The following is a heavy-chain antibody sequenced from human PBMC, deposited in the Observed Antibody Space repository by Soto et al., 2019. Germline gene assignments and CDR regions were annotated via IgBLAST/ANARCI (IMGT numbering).Heavy chain of an antibody. V-gene: IGHV4-30-4*01. Sequence: PSATLSLTCTVSGGSISSGDYYWSWIRHPPGKGLEWIGYVYYSGSTYYNPSLKSRVTISIDTSKNQFSLKLSTVHAADTAVYYCVISHYYYYGLDVPGQGTTVPVSS. CDR1: GGSISSGDYY. CDR3: VISHYYYYGLDV. CDR2: VYYSGST. J-gene: IGHJ6*02.